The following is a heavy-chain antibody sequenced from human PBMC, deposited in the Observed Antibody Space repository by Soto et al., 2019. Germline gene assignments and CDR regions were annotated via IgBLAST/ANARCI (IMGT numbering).Heavy chain of an antibody. D-gene: IGHD2-15*01. Sequence: QVQLVQSGAEVKKPGASVKVSCKASGYTFTNYAMHWVRQAPGQRLEWMGWINAGNGNTKYSQKFQGRVTITRDTXXXXXXXXXXXXXXXXXXXXXXXRAPGGXXGPGDYWGQGTLVTVSS. CDR3: XRAPGGXXGPGDY. J-gene: IGHJ4*02. CDR2: INAGNGNT. CDR1: GYTFTNYA. V-gene: IGHV1-3*01.